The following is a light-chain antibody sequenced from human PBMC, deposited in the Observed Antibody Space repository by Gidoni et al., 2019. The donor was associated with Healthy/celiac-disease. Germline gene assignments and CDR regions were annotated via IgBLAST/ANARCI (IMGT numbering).Light chain of an antibody. CDR2: GKN. J-gene: IGLJ2*01. Sequence: SSELTQDPAGSVALGQTVRITCQGDSLRSYYASWYQQKPGQAPVLVIYGKNNRPSGIPDRFSGSSSGNTASLTITGAQAEDEADYYCNSRDSSGNHLVVFGGGPKLTVL. CDR3: NSRDSSGNHLVV. V-gene: IGLV3-19*01. CDR1: SLRSYY.